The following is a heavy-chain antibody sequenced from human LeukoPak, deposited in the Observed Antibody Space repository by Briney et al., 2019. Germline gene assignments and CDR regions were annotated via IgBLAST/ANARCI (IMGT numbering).Heavy chain of an antibody. V-gene: IGHV3-33*06. CDR3: AKVMGERFGNGAFDI. D-gene: IGHD2-8*01. CDR2: IWFDGSNN. Sequence: GGPLRLSCAASGFTFSSYGMHWVRQAPGKELEWVAVIWFDGSNNYYADSVKGRFTISRDNSKNTLSLQVNSLRAEDTAVYYCAKVMGERFGNGAFDIWGQGTMVTVSS. CDR1: GFTFSSYG. J-gene: IGHJ3*02.